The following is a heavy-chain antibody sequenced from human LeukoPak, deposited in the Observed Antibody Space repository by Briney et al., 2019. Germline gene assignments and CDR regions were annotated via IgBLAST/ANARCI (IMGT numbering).Heavy chain of an antibody. CDR1: VFTFSIYG. Sequence: PGGSLRLSCAASVFTFSIYGMCWVRQAPGKGLEWVAVIYSDGSDKYYADSVKGRFTVSRDNYMNTLYLQMNDLRAEDTAIYYCARTCLRVNPLGTFYIWGQGTMVTVSS. V-gene: IGHV3-33*01. J-gene: IGHJ3*02. CDR3: ARTCLRVNPLGTFYI. D-gene: IGHD3-16*01. CDR2: IYSDGSDK.